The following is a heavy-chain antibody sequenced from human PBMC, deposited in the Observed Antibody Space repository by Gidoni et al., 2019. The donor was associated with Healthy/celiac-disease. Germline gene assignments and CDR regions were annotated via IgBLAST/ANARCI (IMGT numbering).Heavy chain of an antibody. D-gene: IGHD5-12*01. J-gene: IGHJ4*02. Sequence: QLQLQESGPGLVKPSETLSLTCTVSGGSISSSSYYWGWIRQPPGKGLEGIGSIYYSGSTYYNPSLKSRVTISVDTSKNQFSLKLSSVTAADTAVYYCARQDVDALSNWGQGTLVTVSS. CDR1: GGSISSSSYY. CDR2: IYYSGST. V-gene: IGHV4-39*01. CDR3: ARQDVDALSN.